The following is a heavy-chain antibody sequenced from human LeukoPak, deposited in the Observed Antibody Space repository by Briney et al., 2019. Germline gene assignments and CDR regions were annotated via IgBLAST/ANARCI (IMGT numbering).Heavy chain of an antibody. V-gene: IGHV4-38-2*01. D-gene: IGHD3-3*01. CDR2: IYHSGST. Sequence: SETLSLTCAVSGYSISSGYYWGWIRQPPGKGLEWIGSIYHSGSTYYNPSLKSRVTISVDTSKNQFSLKLSSVTAADTAVCYCARHSRSSIFGVVMAVSYWGQGTLVTVSS. CDR1: GYSISSGYY. J-gene: IGHJ4*02. CDR3: ARHSRSSIFGVVMAVSY.